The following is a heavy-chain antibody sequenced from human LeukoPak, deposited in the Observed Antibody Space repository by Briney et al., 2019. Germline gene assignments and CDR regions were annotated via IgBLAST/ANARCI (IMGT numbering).Heavy chain of an antibody. CDR1: GGSISSSSYY. J-gene: IGHJ4*02. CDR3: ARGVVIAPQTFDY. D-gene: IGHD2-21*01. V-gene: IGHV4-39*07. Sequence: SETLSATCTVSGGSISSSSYYWGWIRQPPGKGLEWIGSIYYSGSTYYNPSLKSRVTISVDTSKNQFSLKLSSVTAADTAVYYCARGVVIAPQTFDYWGQGTLVTVSS. CDR2: IYYSGST.